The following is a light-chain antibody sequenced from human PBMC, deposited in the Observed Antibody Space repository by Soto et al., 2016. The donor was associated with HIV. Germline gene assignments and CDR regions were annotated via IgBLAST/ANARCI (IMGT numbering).Light chain of an antibody. CDR2: DDS. CDR3: QVWDSSSDHVV. J-gene: IGLJ2*01. Sequence: SYELTQPAAVSVAPGKPATITCGGDNLGSQSIHWYQQKPGQAPVLVVYDDSDRPSGIPERFSGSNSGNTATLTISRVEAGDEADYYCQVWDSSSDHVVFGGGTKLTVL. V-gene: IGLV3-21*03. CDR1: NLGSQS.